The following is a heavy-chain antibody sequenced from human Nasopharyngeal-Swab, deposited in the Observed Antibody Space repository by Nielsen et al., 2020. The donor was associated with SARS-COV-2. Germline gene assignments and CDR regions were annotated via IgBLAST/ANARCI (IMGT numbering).Heavy chain of an antibody. Sequence: GESLKISCAASGFTFSNYAMSWVRQAPGKGLEWVSSISGSGGSTYYADSVKGRFTISRDSSKNTLDLQMNSLRAEDTAVYYCARGGAGSLYWYFDLWGRGTLVTVSS. CDR3: ARGGAGSLYWYFDL. V-gene: IGHV3-23*01. CDR2: ISGSGGST. D-gene: IGHD3-10*01. J-gene: IGHJ2*01. CDR1: GFTFSNYA.